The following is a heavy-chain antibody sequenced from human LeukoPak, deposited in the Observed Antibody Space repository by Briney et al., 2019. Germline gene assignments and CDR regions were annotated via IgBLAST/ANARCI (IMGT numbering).Heavy chain of an antibody. J-gene: IGHJ5*02. D-gene: IGHD1-7*01. CDR3: ARGLNWNYDLGWVAP. V-gene: IGHV1-18*01. CDR1: GYSFSSCS. CDR2: ISGYNGNT. Sequence: ASVKVSCKASGYSFSSCSISWVRQAPGQGLEWMGWISGYNGNTNYAQKFQGRATLTTDTSTSTAYMELRSLRSDDTAIYYCARGLNWNYDLGWVAPWGQGTLVAVSS.